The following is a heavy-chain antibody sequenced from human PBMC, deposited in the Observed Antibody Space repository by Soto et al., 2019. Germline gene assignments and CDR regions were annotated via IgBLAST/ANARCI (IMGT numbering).Heavy chain of an antibody. V-gene: IGHV3-23*01. CDR1: GFTFSSYA. CDR2: ISGSGGST. D-gene: IGHD2-2*01. Sequence: EVQLLESGGGLVQPGGSLRLSCAASGFTFSSYAMSWVRQAPGKGLEWVSAISGSGGSTYYADSVKGRFTISRDNSKNTLYLQMNSLRAEDTAVYYCAKDQSYCSSTSCYGSFDYWGQGTLVTVSS. CDR3: AKDQSYCSSTSCYGSFDY. J-gene: IGHJ4*02.